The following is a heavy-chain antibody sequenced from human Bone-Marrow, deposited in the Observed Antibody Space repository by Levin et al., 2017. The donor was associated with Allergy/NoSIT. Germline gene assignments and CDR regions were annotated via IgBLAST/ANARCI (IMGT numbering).Heavy chain of an antibody. Sequence: KSGESLKISCRGSGYSFTDYWIAWVRQMPGRGLEWMGIIYPGDSDTRYSPSFQGQVTISVDKSISTAYLQWSSLKASDTAMYYCARRIGYCSTNSCFGLDPWGQGTLVTVSS. J-gene: IGHJ5*02. CDR2: IYPGDSDT. CDR1: GYSFTDYW. V-gene: IGHV5-51*01. D-gene: IGHD2-2*01. CDR3: ARRIGYCSTNSCFGLDP.